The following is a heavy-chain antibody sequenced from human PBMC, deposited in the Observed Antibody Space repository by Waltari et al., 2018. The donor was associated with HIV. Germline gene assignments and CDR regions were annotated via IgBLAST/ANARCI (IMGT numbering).Heavy chain of an antibody. CDR3: ARDPIAAAGRNYCGMDV. CDR1: GGSIRSYY. CDR2: IYTSGST. Sequence: QVKLQESGPGLVKPSETLSLTCSVSGGSIRSYYWSWIRQPAGKGLERFGRIYTSGSTNYNPSLKSRLTMAVDTSKKQSALKLSSVTAADTAVYYWARDPIAAAGRNYCGMDVWGQGTTVTVSS. D-gene: IGHD6-13*01. V-gene: IGHV4-4*07. J-gene: IGHJ6*02.